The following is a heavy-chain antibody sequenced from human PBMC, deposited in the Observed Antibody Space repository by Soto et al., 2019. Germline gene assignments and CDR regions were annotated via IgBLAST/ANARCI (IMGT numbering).Heavy chain of an antibody. V-gene: IGHV1-8*01. J-gene: IGHJ4*02. Sequence: ASVEVCCKESGHTLSSCDRKWVRQATGQGLEWMGWMNPNSGNTGYAQKFQGRATMTRNTSISTAYMELRNLKSDDTAVYYCAIQDGGVVYWGQGTLVTVS. CDR3: AIQDGGVVY. D-gene: IGHD3-16*01. CDR2: MNPNSGNT. CDR1: GHTLSSCD.